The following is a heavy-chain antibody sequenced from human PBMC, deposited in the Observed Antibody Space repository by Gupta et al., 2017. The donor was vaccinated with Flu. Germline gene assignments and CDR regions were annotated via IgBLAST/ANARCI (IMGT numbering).Heavy chain of an antibody. CDR3: AKEIAAFGKGVAEV. D-gene: IGHD6-13*01. J-gene: IGHJ6*01. Sequence: EMQLLESGGGLVQPGGSLRLSCVVSGFTFSSYAMTWVRQAPGKGLEWVSSIRNSGDKTYYADSVKGRFTISRDNSRNTLYLQMNSLRVDDTALYVGAKEIAAFGKGVAEVWGQGTKGTVS. CDR2: IRNSGDKT. V-gene: IGHV3-23*01. CDR1: GFTFSSYA.